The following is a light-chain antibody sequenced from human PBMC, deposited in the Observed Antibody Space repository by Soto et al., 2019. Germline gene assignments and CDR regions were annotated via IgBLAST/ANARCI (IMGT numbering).Light chain of an antibody. J-gene: IGKJ4*01. V-gene: IGKV3-15*01. Sequence: EIEMTQSPATLSVSLGETVTISCRASQSMSYNLALYQQKPGQGPRLLIYDAFTRATGIPARFSGSGSGTELTTTISSMQYEDFVVYYCQQYKNRPPLTFGGGTKVEIK. CDR2: DAF. CDR3: QQYKNRPPLT. CDR1: QSMSYN.